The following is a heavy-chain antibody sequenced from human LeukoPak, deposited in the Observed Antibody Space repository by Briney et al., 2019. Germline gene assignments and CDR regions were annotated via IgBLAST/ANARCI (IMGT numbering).Heavy chain of an antibody. D-gene: IGHD3-10*01. CDR3: AAGVRGVIYFYFDY. CDR1: GGSISSYY. CDR2: IYYSGST. Sequence: PSETLSLTCTVSGGSISSYYWSWIRQPPGKGLEGIGYIYYSGSTNYNPSLKSRVTISVDTSKNQFSLKLSSVTAADTAVYYCAAGVRGVIYFYFDYWGQGTLVNVSS. J-gene: IGHJ4*02. V-gene: IGHV4-59*01.